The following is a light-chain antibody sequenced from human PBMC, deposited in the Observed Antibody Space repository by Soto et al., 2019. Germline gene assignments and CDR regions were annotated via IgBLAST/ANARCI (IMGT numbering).Light chain of an antibody. J-gene: IGKJ1*01. V-gene: IGKV1-5*03. Sequence: DIQMTQSPSTLSGSVGDRVTITCRASQTISSWLAWYQQKPGKDPKLLIYKASTLKSGVPSRFSGSGSGTEFTLTISSLQPDDFATYYCQHYNSYSEAFGQGTRWIS. CDR1: QTISSW. CDR3: QHYNSYSEA. CDR2: KAS.